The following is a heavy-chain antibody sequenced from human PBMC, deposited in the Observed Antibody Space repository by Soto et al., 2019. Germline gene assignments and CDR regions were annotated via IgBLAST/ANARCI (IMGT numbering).Heavy chain of an antibody. D-gene: IGHD6-13*01. Sequence: QVQLVESGGGLVRPGGSLRLSGAASGFTFSDYYMTWIRQAPGKGLEFVSYIVSSSAYTNYAGSVKGRFTISRDNAKNSLYLEMSSLRVEDTAVYYCARLRASSWYMGGYLDYWGQGVLVTVSS. CDR2: IVSSSAYT. V-gene: IGHV3-11*06. CDR1: GFTFSDYY. CDR3: ARLRASSWYMGGYLDY. J-gene: IGHJ4*02.